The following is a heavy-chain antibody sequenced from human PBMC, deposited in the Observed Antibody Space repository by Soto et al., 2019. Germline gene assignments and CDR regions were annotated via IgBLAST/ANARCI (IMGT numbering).Heavy chain of an antibody. CDR1: GYTFTSYY. Sequence: GASVKVSCKASGYTFTSYYMHWVRQAPGQGLEWMGIINPGGGSTSYAQKFQGRVTMTRDTSTSTVYMELSSLRSEDTAVYYCARDSTTYYDFWSGYWRLGWFDPWGQGTLVTVSS. V-gene: IGHV1-46*01. D-gene: IGHD3-3*01. CDR3: ARDSTTYYDFWSGYWRLGWFDP. CDR2: INPGGGST. J-gene: IGHJ5*02.